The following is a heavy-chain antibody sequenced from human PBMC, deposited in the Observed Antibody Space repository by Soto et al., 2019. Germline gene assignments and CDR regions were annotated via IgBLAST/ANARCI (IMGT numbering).Heavy chain of an antibody. CDR2: VFFSGST. D-gene: IGHD4-17*01. V-gene: IGHV4-39*07. J-gene: IGHJ4*02. Sequence: SETLSLTCTVSGGSISGGSYFWGWIRQPPGKGLEWIGSVFFSGSTYYNPSPKSRVTISVDTSKNQFSLKLSSVTAADTAVYYCASTTVTSGAFDYWGQGTLVTVSS. CDR1: GGSISGGSYF. CDR3: ASTTVTSGAFDY.